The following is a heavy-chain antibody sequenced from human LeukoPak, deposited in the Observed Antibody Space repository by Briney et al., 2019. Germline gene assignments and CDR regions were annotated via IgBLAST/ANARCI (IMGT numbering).Heavy chain of an antibody. CDR1: GDSVSSNSAA. D-gene: IGHD2-15*01. Sequence: SQTLSLTFALSGDSVSSNSAAWNWIRQSPSRGLEWLGRTYYRSKWYNDYAVSVNSRITINPDTSKNQFSLQLSSVTPEDTAVYYCARVVGYCSGGSCYDNWFDPWGQGTLVTVSS. CDR3: ARVVGYCSGGSCYDNWFDP. V-gene: IGHV6-1*01. CDR2: TYYRSKWYN. J-gene: IGHJ5*02.